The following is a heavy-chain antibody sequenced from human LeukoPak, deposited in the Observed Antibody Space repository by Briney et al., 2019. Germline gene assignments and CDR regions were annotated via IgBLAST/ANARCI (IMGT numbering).Heavy chain of an antibody. J-gene: IGHJ6*03. Sequence: ASVKVSCKASGYTFTSYAMNWVRQAPGQGLEWIGWINTNTWNPTYAQGFTGRFVFSLEASVRTAYLQISSLKAEDTAVYYCARSFWYYYYYYMDVWGKGNTVTVSS. CDR2: INTNTWNP. CDR3: ARSFWYYYYYYMDV. CDR1: GYTFTSYA. V-gene: IGHV7-4-1*02. D-gene: IGHD3-3*01.